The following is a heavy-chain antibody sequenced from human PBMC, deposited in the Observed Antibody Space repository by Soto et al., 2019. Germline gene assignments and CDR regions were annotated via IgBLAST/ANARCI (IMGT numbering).Heavy chain of an antibody. V-gene: IGHV3-74*03. Sequence: GGSLRLSCAASGFTFSGSAMHWVRQASGKGLEWVARLSSDGFGAAYADSVKGRFFISRDIARNTLSLQMNSLRADDTAVYYCARDLGGPDYWGRGTSVTVSS. CDR2: LSSDGFGA. J-gene: IGHJ4*02. CDR1: GFTFSGSA. CDR3: ARDLGGPDY. D-gene: IGHD3-16*01.